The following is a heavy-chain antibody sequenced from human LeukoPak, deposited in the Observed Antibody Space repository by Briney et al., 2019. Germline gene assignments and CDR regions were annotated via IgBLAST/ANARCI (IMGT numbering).Heavy chain of an antibody. CDR3: ARVGLDIVVVPAAINWFDP. J-gene: IGHJ5*02. D-gene: IGHD2-2*02. Sequence: SETLSLTCTVSDGSISSGGYYWSWIRQHPGKGLEWIGYIYYSGSTYYNPSLKSRVTISVDTSKNQFSLKLSSVTAADTAVYYCARVGLDIVVVPAAINWFDPWGQGTLVTVSS. CDR1: DGSISSGGYY. CDR2: IYYSGST. V-gene: IGHV4-31*03.